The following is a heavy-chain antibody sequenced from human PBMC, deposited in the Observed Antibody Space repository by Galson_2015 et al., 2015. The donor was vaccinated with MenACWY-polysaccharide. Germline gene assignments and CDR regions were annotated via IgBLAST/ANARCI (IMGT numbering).Heavy chain of an antibody. Sequence: SVKVSCKASGYTFSSYAINWVRQATGQRLEWMGWMSPNSGNTGYAQKFQGRVTMTRNTSISTAYMELSSLTSEDTAVYYCARGRRDTAVAAPAAVLLDYWGQGILVTVSS. CDR1: GYTFSSYA. CDR3: ARGRRDTAVAAPAAVLLDY. D-gene: IGHD6-19*01. CDR2: MSPNSGNT. J-gene: IGHJ4*02. V-gene: IGHV1-8*01.